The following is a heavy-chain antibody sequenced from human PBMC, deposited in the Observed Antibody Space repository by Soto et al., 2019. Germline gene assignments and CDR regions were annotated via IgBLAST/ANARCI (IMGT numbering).Heavy chain of an antibody. Sequence: SETLSLTCAVSGGSISSSNWWSWVRQPPGKGLEWIGEIYHSGSTYYAVSVKGRFTISRDNSRNTLYLRMSSLRAEDTAVYYCVKPPGYYYDSTTYYSAWGQGTLVTVSS. CDR1: GGSISSSNW. CDR3: VKPPGYYYDSTTYYSA. V-gene: IGHV4-4*02. J-gene: IGHJ5*02. D-gene: IGHD3-22*01. CDR2: IYHSGST.